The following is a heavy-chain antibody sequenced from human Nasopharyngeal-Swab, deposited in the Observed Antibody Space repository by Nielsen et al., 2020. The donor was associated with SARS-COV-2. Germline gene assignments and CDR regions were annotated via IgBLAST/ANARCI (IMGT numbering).Heavy chain of an antibody. Sequence: GSLRLSCTVSGGSISSYYWSWIRQPPGKGLEWIGYIYYSGSTNYNPSLKSRVTISVDTSKNQFSLKLSSVTAADTAVYYCARKRGYSYGYYDYWGQGTLVTVSS. D-gene: IGHD5-18*01. CDR2: IYYSGST. J-gene: IGHJ4*02. CDR1: GGSISSYY. CDR3: ARKRGYSYGYYDY. V-gene: IGHV4-59*13.